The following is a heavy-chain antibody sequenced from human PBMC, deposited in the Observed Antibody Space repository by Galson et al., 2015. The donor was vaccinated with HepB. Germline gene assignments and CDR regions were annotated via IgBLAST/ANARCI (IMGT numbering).Heavy chain of an antibody. V-gene: IGHV1-24*01. J-gene: IGHJ4*02. CDR1: GYSLTEFS. Sequence: SVKVSCKVSGYSLTEFSMHWVRQAPGKGLESMGRFDPQDGETIYAEKFQGRFTMTEDTSIDTAYMELRSLRSEDTGVYYCAKGRGYEELDYWGQGTLVTVSS. CDR2: FDPQDGET. CDR3: AKGRGYEELDY. D-gene: IGHD5-12*01.